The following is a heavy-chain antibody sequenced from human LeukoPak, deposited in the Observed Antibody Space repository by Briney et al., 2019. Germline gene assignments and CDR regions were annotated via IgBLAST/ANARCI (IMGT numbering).Heavy chain of an antibody. J-gene: IGHJ4*02. CDR3: ARGYERWLQLVDY. Sequence: ASVKVSCKASGYTFTSYYMHWVRQAPGQRLEWMGWMNPNSGNTGYAQKFQGRVTMTRNTSISTAYMELSSLRSEDTAVYYCARGYERWLQLVDYWGQGTLVTVSS. V-gene: IGHV1-8*02. CDR1: GYTFTSYY. CDR2: MNPNSGNT. D-gene: IGHD5-24*01.